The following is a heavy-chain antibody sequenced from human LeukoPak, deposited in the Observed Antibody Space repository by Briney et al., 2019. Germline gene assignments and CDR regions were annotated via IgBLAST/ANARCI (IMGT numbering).Heavy chain of an antibody. CDR2: IYHSGST. CDR1: GYSISSGYY. CDR3: ARHSYGYFDY. V-gene: IGHV4-38-2*02. Sequence: PSETLSLTCTVSGYSISSGYYWGWIRQPPGKGLEWIGSIYHSGSTYYNPSLKSRVTISVDTSKNQFSLKLSSVTAADTAVYYCARHSYGYFDYWGQGTLVTVSS. D-gene: IGHD5-18*01. J-gene: IGHJ4*02.